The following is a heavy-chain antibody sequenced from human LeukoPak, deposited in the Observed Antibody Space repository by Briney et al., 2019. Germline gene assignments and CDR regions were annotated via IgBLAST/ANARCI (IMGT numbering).Heavy chain of an antibody. J-gene: IGHJ4*02. CDR2: INHNGNVN. CDR3: ARDRGWYTFDS. Sequence: GGSLRLSCAASGFTFSSYWMNWARQAPGKGLEWVASINHNGNVNYYVDSVKDRFTISRDNAKNSLFLQMNSLRAEDTALYYCARDRGWYTFDSWGQGTLVAVSS. CDR1: GFTFSSYW. D-gene: IGHD6-19*01. V-gene: IGHV3-7*01.